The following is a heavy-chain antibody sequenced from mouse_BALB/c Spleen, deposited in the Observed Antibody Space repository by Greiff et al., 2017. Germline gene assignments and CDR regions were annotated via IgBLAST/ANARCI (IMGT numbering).Heavy chain of an antibody. V-gene: IGHV1S34*01. CDR3: AYDCETWFAY. J-gene: IGHJ3*01. D-gene: IGHD2-4*01. CDR2: ISCYNGAT. CDR1: GYSFTGYY. Sequence: LVKTGASVKISCKASGYSFTGYYMHWVKQSHGKSLEWIGYISCYNGATSYNQKFKGKATFTVDTSSSTAYMQFNSLTSEDSAVYYCAYDCETWFAYWGQGTLVTVSA.